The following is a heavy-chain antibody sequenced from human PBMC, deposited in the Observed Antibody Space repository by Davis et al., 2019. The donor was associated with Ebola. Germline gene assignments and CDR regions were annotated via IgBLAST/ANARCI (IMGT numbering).Heavy chain of an antibody. CDR1: GGTFTDYA. CDR2: INPHNGNT. J-gene: IGHJ6*04. CDR3: ARDIAGSSWYLGMDV. V-gene: IGHV1-18*01. Sequence: ASVKVSCKASGGTFTDYAINWVRQAPGQGLEWMGWINPHNGNTNYAQNVQGRVIMTSDTATTTAYMEVGSLRSDDTAVYYCARDIAGSSWYLGMDVWGKGTTVTVSS. D-gene: IGHD6-13*01.